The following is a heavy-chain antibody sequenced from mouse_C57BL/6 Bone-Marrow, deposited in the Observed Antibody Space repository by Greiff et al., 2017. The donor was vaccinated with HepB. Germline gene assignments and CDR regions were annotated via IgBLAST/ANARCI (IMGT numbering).Heavy chain of an antibody. J-gene: IGHJ1*03. V-gene: IGHV1-42*01. Sequence: VQLQQSGPELVKPGASVKISCKASGYSFTGYYMNWVKQSPEKSLEWIGEINPSTGGTTYNQKFKAKATLTVDKSSSTAYMQLKSLTSEDSAVYYCARRDLYWYFDVWGTGTTVTVSS. CDR2: INPSTGGT. CDR1: GYSFTGYY. D-gene: IGHD3-3*01. CDR3: ARRDLYWYFDV.